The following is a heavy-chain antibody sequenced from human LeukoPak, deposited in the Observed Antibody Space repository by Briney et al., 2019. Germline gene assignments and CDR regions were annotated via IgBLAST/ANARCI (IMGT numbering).Heavy chain of an antibody. D-gene: IGHD6-13*01. V-gene: IGHV3-7*05. CDR2: IKQDGSEK. CDR1: GFTFSSYW. CDR3: GKEGQQLDF. J-gene: IGHJ4*02. Sequence: PGGSLRLSCAASGFTFSSYWMSWVRQAPGKGLEWVANIKQDGSEKYYVDSVKGRFTISRDNSRNTLYLQMNSLRAEDTAVYHCGKEGQQLDFWGQGTLVTVSS.